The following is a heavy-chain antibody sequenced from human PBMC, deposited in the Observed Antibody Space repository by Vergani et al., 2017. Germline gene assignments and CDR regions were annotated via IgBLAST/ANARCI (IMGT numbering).Heavy chain of an antibody. CDR3: ARERWRGSYSDAFDI. V-gene: IGHV4-59*12. Sequence: QVQLQESGPGLVKPSETLSLTCTVSGGSISSYYWSWIRQPPGKGLEWIGYIYYSGSTNYNPSLKSRVTISVDTSKNQFSLKLSSVTAADTAVYYCARERWRGSYSDAFDIWGQGTMVTVSS. CDR1: GGSISSYY. D-gene: IGHD1-26*01. J-gene: IGHJ3*02. CDR2: IYYSGST.